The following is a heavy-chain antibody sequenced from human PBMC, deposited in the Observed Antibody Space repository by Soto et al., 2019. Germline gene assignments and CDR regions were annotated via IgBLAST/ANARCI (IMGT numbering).Heavy chain of an antibody. Sequence: QVQLQESGPGLVKPSETLSLNCTVSCGSISSYYWSWIRQPPGKGMAWIGYINYSGSTNYNTSLKSRVTISVDTSKNQFTLKMISVTAADTAVYYCASRGGVRGVDAFDIWGQGTMVTVSS. V-gene: IGHV4-59*08. CDR1: CGSISSYY. D-gene: IGHD3-10*01. CDR2: INYSGST. CDR3: ASRGGVRGVDAFDI. J-gene: IGHJ3*02.